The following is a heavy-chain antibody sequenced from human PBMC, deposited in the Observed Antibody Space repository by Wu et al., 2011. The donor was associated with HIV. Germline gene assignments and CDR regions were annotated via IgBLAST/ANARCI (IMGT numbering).Heavy chain of an antibody. CDR3: ARTYDFWSGEEVNYYYYMDV. Sequence: QVQLVQSGAEVKKPGASVKVSCKASGYTFTSYGISWVRQAPGQGLEWMGIIDPSGGSTSYAQKLRGRVTMTRDTSTSTVYMELSSLRSEDTAVYYCARTYDFWSGEEVNYYYYMDVWGKGTTVTVSS. V-gene: IGHV1-46*04. CDR2: IDPSGGST. D-gene: IGHD3-3*01. J-gene: IGHJ6*03. CDR1: GYTFTSYG.